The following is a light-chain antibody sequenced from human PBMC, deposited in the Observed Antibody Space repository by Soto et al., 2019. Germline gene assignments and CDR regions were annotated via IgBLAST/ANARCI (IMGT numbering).Light chain of an antibody. Sequence: EIVMTQSPVTLSVTPGERATLSCRASQSVSSILAWYQQKPGQAPRPLIYGASTRAAGIPARFSGSGSGTEFTLTISSLQSEDFAVYFCQQYKSWPRTFGQGTKVDIK. CDR3: QQYKSWPRT. V-gene: IGKV3-15*01. J-gene: IGKJ1*01. CDR1: QSVSSI. CDR2: GAS.